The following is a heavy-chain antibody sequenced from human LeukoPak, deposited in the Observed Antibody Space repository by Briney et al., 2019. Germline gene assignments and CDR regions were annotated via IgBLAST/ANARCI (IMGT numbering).Heavy chain of an antibody. CDR2: ISWDSGSI. CDR1: GFTFDDYS. D-gene: IGHD3-3*01. J-gene: IGHJ3*02. Sequence: GRSLSLSCAVSGFTFDDYSMHWVRPAPGKGRGWVAWISWDSGSIGYADSVKGRFTISRDHAKNSLYLQMNSLRAEDTALYHCAKANRITIFGVVSSSDAFDIWGQGTLVTAPS. V-gene: IGHV3-9*01. CDR3: AKANRITIFGVVSSSDAFDI.